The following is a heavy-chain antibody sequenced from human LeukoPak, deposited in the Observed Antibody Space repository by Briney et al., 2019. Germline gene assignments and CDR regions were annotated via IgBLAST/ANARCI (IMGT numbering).Heavy chain of an antibody. Sequence: PSGGSLRLSCAASGFTFTSYAMSWVRQAPGKGLEWVSGLSGSGGSTYYADSVKGRFTISRDNSKNTLYLQMNSLRAEDTAVYYCAKDHEILLMVYAHFDYWGQGILVTVSS. D-gene: IGHD2-8*01. CDR1: GFTFTSYA. J-gene: IGHJ4*02. CDR3: AKDHEILLMVYAHFDY. CDR2: LSGSGGST. V-gene: IGHV3-23*01.